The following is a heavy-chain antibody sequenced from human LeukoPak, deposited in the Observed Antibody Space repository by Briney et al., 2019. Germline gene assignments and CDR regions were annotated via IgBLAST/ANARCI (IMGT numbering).Heavy chain of an antibody. D-gene: IGHD6-6*01. V-gene: IGHV3-23*01. CDR1: GFTYSSYA. J-gene: IGHJ4*02. Sequence: PGGSLRLXCAASGFTYSSYAMSWVRRAPGKGLESVSAIRGSGGSTYYADSVKGRFTISRDNSKNTLYLQMNSLRAEDTAVYYCAKDATSSSSSGNFDYWGQGTLVTVSS. CDR3: AKDATSSSSSGNFDY. CDR2: IRGSGGST.